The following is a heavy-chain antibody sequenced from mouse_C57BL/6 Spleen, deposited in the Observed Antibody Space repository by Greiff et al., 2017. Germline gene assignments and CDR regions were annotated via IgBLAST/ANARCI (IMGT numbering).Heavy chain of an antibody. V-gene: IGHV1-26*01. CDR1: GYTFTDYY. CDR2: INPNNGGT. J-gene: IGHJ2*01. Sequence: VQLQQSGPELVKPGASVKISCKASGYTFTDYYMNWVKQSHGKSLEWIGDINPNNGGTSYNQKFKGKATLTVDKSSSTAYMELRSLTSENSAGYYCARRYYSIPDFNYWGQGTTLTVSS. CDR3: ARRYYSIPDFNY. D-gene: IGHD2-5*01.